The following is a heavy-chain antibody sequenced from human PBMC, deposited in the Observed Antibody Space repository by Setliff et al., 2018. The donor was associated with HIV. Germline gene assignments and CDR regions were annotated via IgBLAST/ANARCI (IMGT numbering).Heavy chain of an antibody. J-gene: IGHJ4*02. D-gene: IGHD6-19*01. CDR2: IYHSGNT. Sequence: PSETLSLTCSVSGGPITSNTYFWDWIRQAPGKGLEWIGSIYHSGNTYYNLSLKSRVSISVDTSKRQFSLKLTSVTAGDSALYYCARRRGQKATGWYYFDFWGQGALVTVSS. CDR1: GGPITSNTYF. CDR3: ARRRGQKATGWYYFDF. V-gene: IGHV4-39*01.